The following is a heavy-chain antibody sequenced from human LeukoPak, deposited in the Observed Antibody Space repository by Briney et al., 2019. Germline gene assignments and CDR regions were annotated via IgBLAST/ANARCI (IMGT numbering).Heavy chain of an antibody. CDR3: ARDVRGSVTSYFYYYTDV. D-gene: IGHD5-18*01. V-gene: IGHV3-7*01. J-gene: IGHJ6*03. CDR1: GFTFSSYW. Sequence: PGGSLRLSCAASGFTFSSYWMSWVRQAPGKGLEWVATIKQDGSEKYSVDSVKGRLTISRDNAKNSLYLQMNSLRTEDTAVYYCARDVRGSVTSYFYYYTDVWGKGTTVTVS. CDR2: IKQDGSEK.